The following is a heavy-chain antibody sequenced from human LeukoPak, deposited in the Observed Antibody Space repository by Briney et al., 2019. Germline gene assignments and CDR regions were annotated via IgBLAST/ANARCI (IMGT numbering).Heavy chain of an antibody. D-gene: IGHD4-17*01. J-gene: IGHJ4*02. CDR1: SGSISSYY. CDR2: IFYSGST. V-gene: IGHV4-59*07. CDR3: ARGPTRYYFDC. Sequence: SDTLSLTCTVYSGSISSYYWSWIRQTPGKGMEWIGYIFYSGSTNYNPSLKSRVTISVDTSKNQFSLGLSSVTAADTAVYYCARGPTRYYFDCWGQGTLVTVSS.